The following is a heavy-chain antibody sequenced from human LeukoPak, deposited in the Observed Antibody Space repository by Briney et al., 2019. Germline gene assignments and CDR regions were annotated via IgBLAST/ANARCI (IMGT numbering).Heavy chain of an antibody. CDR3: ARDNVVVVAAASLRFDP. D-gene: IGHD2-15*01. CDR2: ISAYNGNT. CDR1: GYTFTSYG. J-gene: IGHJ5*02. Sequence: ASVKVSCKASGYTFTSYGISWVRQAPGQGLEWMGWISAYNGNTNYAQKLQGRLIMTTDTSTSTPYMVLRSLRSDDTAVYYCARDNVVVVAAASLRFDPWGQGTLVTVSS. V-gene: IGHV1-18*01.